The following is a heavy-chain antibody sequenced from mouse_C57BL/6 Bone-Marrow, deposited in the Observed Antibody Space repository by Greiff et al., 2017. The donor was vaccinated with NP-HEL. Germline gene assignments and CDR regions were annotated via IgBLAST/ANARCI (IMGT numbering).Heavy chain of an antibody. CDR2: IYPSDSET. CDR1: GYTFTSYW. Sequence: QVQLQQPGAELVRPGSSVKLSCKASGYTFTSYWMDWVKQRPGQGLEWIGNIYPSDSETHYNQKFKDKATLTVDKSSSTAYMQLSSLTSEDSAVYYGARSPRQLRLRRKDAMDYWGQGTSVTVSS. V-gene: IGHV1-61*01. J-gene: IGHJ4*01. CDR3: ARSPRQLRLRRKDAMDY. D-gene: IGHD3-2*02.